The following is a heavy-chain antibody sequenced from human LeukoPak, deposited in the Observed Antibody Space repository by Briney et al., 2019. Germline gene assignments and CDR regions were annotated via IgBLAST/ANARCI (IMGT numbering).Heavy chain of an antibody. Sequence: SETLTLTCAVYGGSFSGYYWSWIRQPPGKGLEWIGEINHSGSTNYNPSLKSRVTISVDMSKNQFSLKLSSVTAADTAVYYCARPLVVGYYYGMDVWGQGTTVTVSS. CDR3: ARPLVVGYYYGMDV. D-gene: IGHD1-26*01. CDR1: GGSFSGYY. CDR2: INHSGST. V-gene: IGHV4-34*01. J-gene: IGHJ6*02.